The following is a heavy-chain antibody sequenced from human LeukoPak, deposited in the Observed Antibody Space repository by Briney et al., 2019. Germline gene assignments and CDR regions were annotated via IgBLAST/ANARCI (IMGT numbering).Heavy chain of an antibody. Sequence: PGGSLRLSCAASGFTFSSYSMNWVRQAPGKGLECVSSISSSSSYIYYADSVKGRFTISRDNAKNSLYLQMNSLRAEDTAVYYCARDEGDPGYYSSSSYYYYYGMDVWGQGTTVTVSS. J-gene: IGHJ6*02. CDR2: ISSSSSYI. V-gene: IGHV3-21*01. CDR1: GFTFSSYS. CDR3: ARDEGDPGYYSSSSYYYYYGMDV. D-gene: IGHD6-6*01.